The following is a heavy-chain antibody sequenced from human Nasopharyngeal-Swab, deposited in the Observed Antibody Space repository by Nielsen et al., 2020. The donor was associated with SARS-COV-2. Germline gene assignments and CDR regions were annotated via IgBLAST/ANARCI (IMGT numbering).Heavy chain of an antibody. D-gene: IGHD3-22*01. CDR3: AFVSYDSSGYYYSY. J-gene: IGHJ4*02. Sequence: GSVKASCKASGYTGTSYAMHWVRQAPGQRLEWMGWINAGNGNTKYSQKFQGRVTITRDTSATTAYMELSSLRSEDTAVYYCAFVSYDSSGYYYSYWGQGTLVTVSS. CDR1: GYTGTSYA. CDR2: INAGNGNT. V-gene: IGHV1-3*01.